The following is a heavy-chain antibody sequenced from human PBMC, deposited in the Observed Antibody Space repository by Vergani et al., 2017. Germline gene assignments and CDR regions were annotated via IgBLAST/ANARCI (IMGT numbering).Heavy chain of an antibody. Sequence: EVQVVESGGGLVQPGGSLRLSCAASGFIFSDHYMDWVRQAPGKGLEWVGRIRNKANDYTTQYAASVKGRFTISRDDANSYLYLQMNRLQTKGTARYYCVKVKGSKWSGGLYDLWGQGTLVTVSS. CDR1: GFIFSDHY. D-gene: IGHD2-8*01. CDR3: VKVKGSKWSGGLYDL. CDR2: IRNKANDYTT. V-gene: IGHV3-72*01. J-gene: IGHJ1*01.